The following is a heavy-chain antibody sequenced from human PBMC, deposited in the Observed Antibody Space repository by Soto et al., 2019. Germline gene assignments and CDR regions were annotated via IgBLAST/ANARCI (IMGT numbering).Heavy chain of an antibody. CDR3: ARDLTGDKDY. CDR1: GFTFSTYT. J-gene: IGHJ4*02. CDR2: ISSTGRTI. D-gene: IGHD7-27*01. Sequence: LRLSCEAFGFTFSTYTMIWVRQAPGKGLEWVSYISSTGRTIHYANSVRGRFTISRDNAKKSLYLQMNSLRAEDTAVYYCARDLTGDKDYWGQGTLVTVSS. V-gene: IGHV3-48*01.